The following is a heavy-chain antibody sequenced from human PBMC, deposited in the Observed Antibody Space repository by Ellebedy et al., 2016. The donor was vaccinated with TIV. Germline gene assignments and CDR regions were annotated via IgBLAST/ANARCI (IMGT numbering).Heavy chain of an antibody. CDR3: ARFEATGHSPYFDD. CDR2: ISWNSGNI. Sequence: PGGSLRLSCAASGFTFDDYAMHWVRQAPGRGLEWVSGISWNSGNIGYADSVKGRFTISRDTAKNSLYLQINSLRAEDTALYYCARFEATGHSPYFDDWGQGTLVTVSS. CDR1: GFTFDDYA. J-gene: IGHJ4*02. D-gene: IGHD5-12*01. V-gene: IGHV3-9*01.